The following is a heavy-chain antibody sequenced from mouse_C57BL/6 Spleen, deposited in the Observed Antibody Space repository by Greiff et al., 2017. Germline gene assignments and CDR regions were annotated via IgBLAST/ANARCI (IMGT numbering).Heavy chain of an antibody. D-gene: IGHD1-1*01. CDR3: ARVSGSSPWDFDV. CDR2: ISSGSSTI. J-gene: IGHJ1*03. V-gene: IGHV5-17*01. Sequence: VQLKESGGGLVKPGGSLKLSCAASGFTFSDYGMHWVHQAPEKGLEWVAYISSGSSTIYYADPVKGRFTISRDKAKNTMFLQMTSLRSEYTATYDCARVSGSSPWDFDVGGTGTTVTVSS. CDR1: GFTFSDYG.